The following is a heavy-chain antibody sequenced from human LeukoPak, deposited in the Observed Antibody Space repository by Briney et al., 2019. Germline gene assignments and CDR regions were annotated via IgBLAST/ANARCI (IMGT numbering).Heavy chain of an antibody. V-gene: IGHV3-23*01. D-gene: IGHD2-21*01. CDR3: AKSDCGSDGCKLLNY. Sequence: GGSLRLSCAASGFIFSHYTMTWVRQAPGKGLEWVSSINGSGDATKYADSVMGRFTISRDNSKNTVSLQMNCLRAEDTAVYYCAKSDCGSDGCKLLNYWGQGTLVTASS. CDR1: GFIFSHYT. J-gene: IGHJ4*02. CDR2: INGSGDAT.